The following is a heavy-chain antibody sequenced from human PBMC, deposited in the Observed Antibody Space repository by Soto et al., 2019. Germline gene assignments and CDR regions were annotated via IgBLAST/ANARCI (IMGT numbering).Heavy chain of an antibody. J-gene: IGHJ4*02. CDR2: IYSGGST. D-gene: IGHD2-15*01. Sequence: GGSLRLSCAASGFTVSSNYMSWVRQAPGKGLEWVSVIYSGGSTYYADSVKGRFTISRHNFKNTLYLQMNSLRAEDTAVYYCRVVAADGDFDYWGQGTLGTVSA. V-gene: IGHV3-53*04. CDR3: RVVAADGDFDY. CDR1: GFTVSSNY.